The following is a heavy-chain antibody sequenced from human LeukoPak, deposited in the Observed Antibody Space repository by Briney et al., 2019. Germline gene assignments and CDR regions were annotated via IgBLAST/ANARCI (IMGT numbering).Heavy chain of an antibody. CDR3: ARQMTSTRLFDS. CDR2: IGSDGSKK. CDR1: GFMFSDHA. D-gene: IGHD5/OR15-5a*01. V-gene: IGHV3-30*04. Sequence: GGSLRLPCVASGFMFSDHAFHWVRQSPDKGLEWVALIGSDGSKKYYADSVQGPFTVSRENSKNTLFLQMNTLRADDTAVYFCARQMTSTRLFDSWGQGTLVTVSS. J-gene: IGHJ4*02.